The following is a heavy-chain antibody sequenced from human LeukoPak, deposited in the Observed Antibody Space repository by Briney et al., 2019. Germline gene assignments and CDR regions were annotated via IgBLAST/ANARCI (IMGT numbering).Heavy chain of an antibody. CDR1: GFTFSSYA. V-gene: IGHV3-23*01. Sequence: GSLRLSCAASGFTFSSYAMSWVRQAPGKGLEWVSVISYSGGNTYYADSVKGRFTISRDNSKNTLYLQMDSLRAEDTAIYYCAKRATDSSSWYHFDYWGQGTLVTASS. CDR2: ISYSGGNT. J-gene: IGHJ4*02. D-gene: IGHD6-13*01. CDR3: AKRATDSSSWYHFDY.